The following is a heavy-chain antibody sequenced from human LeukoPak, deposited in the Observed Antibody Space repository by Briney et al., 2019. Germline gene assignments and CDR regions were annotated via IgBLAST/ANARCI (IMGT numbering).Heavy chain of an antibody. CDR3: ASSYDSSGYPLGY. CDR2: INHSGST. D-gene: IGHD3-22*01. CDR1: GGSFSGYY. Sequence: SETPSLTCAVYGGSFSGYYWSWIRQPPGKGLEWIGEINHSGSTNYNPSLKSRVTISVDTSKNQFSLKLSSVTAADTAVYYCASSYDSSGYPLGYWGQGTLVTVSS. J-gene: IGHJ4*02. V-gene: IGHV4-34*01.